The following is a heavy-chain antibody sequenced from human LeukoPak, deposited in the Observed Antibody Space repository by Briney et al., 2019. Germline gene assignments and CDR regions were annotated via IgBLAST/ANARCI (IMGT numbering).Heavy chain of an antibody. Sequence: GESLKISCKGSGYSFTSYWIGWVRQMPGKGLEWMGIIYPGDSDTTYSPSFQGQVTISADKSISTAYLQWSSLKASDTAMYYCARHGMANTDYYHYGMDVWGQGTTVTVSS. D-gene: IGHD2-8*01. CDR2: IYPGDSDT. CDR3: ARHGMANTDYYHYGMDV. CDR1: GYSFTSYW. V-gene: IGHV5-51*01. J-gene: IGHJ6*02.